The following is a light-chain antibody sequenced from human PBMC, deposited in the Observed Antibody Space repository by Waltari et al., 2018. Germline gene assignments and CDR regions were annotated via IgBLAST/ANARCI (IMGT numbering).Light chain of an antibody. CDR1: SSTLASNT. V-gene: IGLV1-44*01. J-gene: IGLJ3*02. Sequence: QSVLTQPPSAPGTPGQRVTIPCSGLSSTLASNTVKRYQQLPGTAPKLLIYPNSYRPSGVPDRFSGSKSGTSASLAIRGLQSEDEADYYCAAWDVSLNGWVFGGGTKLTVL. CDR3: AAWDVSLNGWV. CDR2: PNS.